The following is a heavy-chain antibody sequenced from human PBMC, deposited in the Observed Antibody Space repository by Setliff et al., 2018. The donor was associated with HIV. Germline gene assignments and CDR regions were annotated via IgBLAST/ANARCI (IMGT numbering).Heavy chain of an antibody. Sequence: SETLSLTCTVSGGSISSGSYYWSWIRQPAGKGLEWIGHIYTSGSTNYNPSLKSRVIISIDTSKNQFSLKLFSETAADTAVYYCASRRGGGFLAWPDPYFDYWGQGTLVTVSS. D-gene: IGHD3-3*01. CDR3: ASRRGGGFLAWPDPYFDY. J-gene: IGHJ4*02. CDR1: GGSISSGSYY. V-gene: IGHV4-61*09. CDR2: IYTSGST.